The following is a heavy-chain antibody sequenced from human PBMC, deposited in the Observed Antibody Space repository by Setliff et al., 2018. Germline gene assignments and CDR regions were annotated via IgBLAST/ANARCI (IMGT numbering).Heavy chain of an antibody. J-gene: IGHJ4*02. CDR2: IYHSGNT. CDR3: ARVPYYYDADDY. V-gene: IGHV4-38-2*01. D-gene: IGHD3-22*01. CDR1: GYSIGSGYY. Sequence: SETLSLTCAVSGYSIGSGYYWGWIRQPPGKGLEWIGSIYHSGNTYYNPSLKSRVTISVDTSKDQFSLKLSSVTAADTAVYYCARVPYYYDADDYWGQGTLVTVSS.